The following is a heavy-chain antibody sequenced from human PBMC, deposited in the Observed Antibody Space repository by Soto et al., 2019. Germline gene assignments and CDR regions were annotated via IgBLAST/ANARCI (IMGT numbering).Heavy chain of an antibody. CDR1: GFTFNDYY. J-gene: IGHJ4*02. V-gene: IGHV3-11*01. CDR3: ARGRSSSVYFDY. D-gene: IGHD6-6*01. Sequence: GGSLRLSCAGSGFTFNDYYMSWIRQAPGKGLEWVSYISSSGSTIYYADSVKGRFTISRDNAKNSLYLQMNSLRAEDTAVYYCARGRSSSVYFDYWGQGTPVTVSS. CDR2: ISSSGSTI.